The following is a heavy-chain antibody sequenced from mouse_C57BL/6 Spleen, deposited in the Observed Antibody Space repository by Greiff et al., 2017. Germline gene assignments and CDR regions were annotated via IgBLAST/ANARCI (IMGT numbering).Heavy chain of an antibody. CDR2: INHNNGGT. V-gene: IGHV1-26*01. Sequence: VQLQQSGPELVKPGASVKISCKASGYTFTDYYMNWVKQSHGKSLEWIGDINHNNGGTSSNQKCKGKATLTVDKSSSTAYMELRSLKSKDSAIYYCARHGSHLYAMDFWGQGTSVTVSS. D-gene: IGHD1-1*01. CDR1: GYTFTDYY. J-gene: IGHJ4*01. CDR3: ARHGSHLYAMDF.